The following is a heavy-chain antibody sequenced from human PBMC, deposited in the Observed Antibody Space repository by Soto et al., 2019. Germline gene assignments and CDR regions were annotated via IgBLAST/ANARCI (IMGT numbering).Heavy chain of an antibody. CDR2: IYPGDSDT. D-gene: IGHD2-15*01. CDR3: ARQAGYCSGGSCDDYFDY. J-gene: IGHJ4*02. V-gene: IGHV5-51*01. CDR1: GYSFTSYW. Sequence: PGESLKISCRGSGYSFTSYWIGWVRQMPGKGLEWMGIIYPGDSDTRYSPSFQGQVTISADKSISTAYLQWSSLKASDTAMYYCARQAGYCSGGSCDDYFDYWGQGTLVTVS.